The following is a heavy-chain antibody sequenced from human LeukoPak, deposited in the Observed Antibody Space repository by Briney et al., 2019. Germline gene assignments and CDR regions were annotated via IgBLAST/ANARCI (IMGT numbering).Heavy chain of an antibody. D-gene: IGHD3-22*01. CDR1: GGSFSGYY. CDR3: ARLTPPYYYDSSGPLGWFDP. Sequence: PSETLSLTCAVYGGSFSGYYWSWIRQPPGKGLEWIGEINHSGSTNYNPSLKSRVTISVDTSKNQFSLKLSSVTAADTAVYYCARLTPPYYYDSSGPLGWFDPWGQGTLVTVSS. J-gene: IGHJ5*02. CDR2: INHSGST. V-gene: IGHV4-34*01.